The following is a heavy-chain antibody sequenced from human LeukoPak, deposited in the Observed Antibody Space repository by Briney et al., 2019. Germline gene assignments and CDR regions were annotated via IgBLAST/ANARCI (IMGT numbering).Heavy chain of an antibody. CDR1: GGSISSYY. CDR3: ARRRGDYGSGELDI. D-gene: IGHD3-10*01. Sequence: PSETLSLTCTVSGGSISSYYWFWIRQPPGKGLEYIGYIYYSGSTNYNASLKSRVTISVDTSKNQFSLKLSSVTAADTAVYYCARRRGDYGSGELDIWGQGTMVTVSS. CDR2: IYYSGST. V-gene: IGHV4-59*08. J-gene: IGHJ3*02.